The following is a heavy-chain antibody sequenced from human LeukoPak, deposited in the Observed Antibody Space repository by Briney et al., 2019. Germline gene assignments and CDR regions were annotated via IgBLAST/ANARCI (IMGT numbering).Heavy chain of an antibody. V-gene: IGHV3-21*03. J-gene: IGHJ5*02. CDR2: TSSSSSYI. CDR1: GFTFSSYS. D-gene: IGHD2-15*01. CDR3: TADIVVVVAAMGGPNWFDP. Sequence: PGGSLRLSCAASGFTFSSYSMNWVRQAPGKGLEWVSSTSSSSSYIYYADSVKGRFTISRDNAKNSLYLQMNSLKTEDTAVYYCTADIVVVVAAMGGPNWFDPWGQGTLVTVSS.